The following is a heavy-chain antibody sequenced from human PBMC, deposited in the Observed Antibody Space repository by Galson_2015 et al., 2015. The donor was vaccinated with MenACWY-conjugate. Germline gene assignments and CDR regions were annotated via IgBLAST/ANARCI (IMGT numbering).Heavy chain of an antibody. Sequence: SLRLSCAASGFTFTTYWMSWVRQTPGKGLEWVANINQDGNEVTYVDSVKGRFTIFRDNAENSLYLLMNSLRAEDTAVYYCARSGRGGSKTWNYFDSWGQGTLVTVSS. CDR1: GFTFTTYW. CDR3: ARSGRGGSKTWNYFDS. V-gene: IGHV3-7*03. CDR2: INQDGNEV. J-gene: IGHJ4*02. D-gene: IGHD6-13*01.